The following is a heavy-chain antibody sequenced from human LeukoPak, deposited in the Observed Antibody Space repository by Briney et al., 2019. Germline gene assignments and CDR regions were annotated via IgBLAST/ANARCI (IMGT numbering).Heavy chain of an antibody. CDR3: ARGCYDSSGFDY. Sequence: GGSLRLSCAASGFTFTTYAMSWVRQAPGKGLEWASAISGSGGSTYYADSVKGRFTISRDNSKNTLYLQMNSLRAEDTAVYYCARGCYDSSGFDYWGQGTLVTVSS. D-gene: IGHD3-22*01. V-gene: IGHV3-23*01. CDR1: GFTFTTYA. CDR2: ISGSGGST. J-gene: IGHJ4*02.